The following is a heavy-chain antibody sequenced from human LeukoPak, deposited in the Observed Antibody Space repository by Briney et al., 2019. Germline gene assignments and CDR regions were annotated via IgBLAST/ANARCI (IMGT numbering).Heavy chain of an antibody. J-gene: IGHJ4*02. CDR3: ARDLDTAMITYFDY. CDR2: ISAYNGNT. Sequence: ASEKVSCKASGYTFTSYGISWVRQAPGQGLEWMGWISAYNGNTNYAQRLQGRVTMTTDTSTSTAYMELRSLRSDDTAVYYCARDLDTAMITYFDYWGQGTLVTVSS. D-gene: IGHD5-18*01. V-gene: IGHV1-18*01. CDR1: GYTFTSYG.